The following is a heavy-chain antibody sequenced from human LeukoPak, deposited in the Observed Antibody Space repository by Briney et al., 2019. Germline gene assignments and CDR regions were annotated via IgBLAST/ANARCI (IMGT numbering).Heavy chain of an antibody. V-gene: IGHV1-24*01. CDR1: GYTLTELS. CDR2: FDPEDGET. J-gene: IGHJ6*03. CDR3: ATGHGGSAYYYYYMDV. Sequence: ASVKVSCKVSGYTLTELSMHWVRQAPGKGLEWMGGFDPEDGETIYAQKFQGRVTMTEDTSTDTAYMELSSLRSEDTAVYYCATGHGGSAYYYYYMDVWGKGTTVTVSS. D-gene: IGHD4-23*01.